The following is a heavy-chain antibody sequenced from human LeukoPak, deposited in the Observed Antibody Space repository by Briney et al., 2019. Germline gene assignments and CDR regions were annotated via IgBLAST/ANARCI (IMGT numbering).Heavy chain of an antibody. J-gene: IGHJ4*02. V-gene: IGHV3-21*01. D-gene: IGHD2-21*02. CDR2: ISSSSSYK. Sequence: RSAGSLRLSCAASGFTFSSYSGNWIRQAPGKGLEWVSIISSSSSYKYYAYSVNGRFTISRDNAKSSLFLQMNSLRAEATAVYYCAREDCGGDCCLFDHWGQGTLVTVSS. CDR3: AREDCGGDCCLFDH. CDR1: GFTFSSYS.